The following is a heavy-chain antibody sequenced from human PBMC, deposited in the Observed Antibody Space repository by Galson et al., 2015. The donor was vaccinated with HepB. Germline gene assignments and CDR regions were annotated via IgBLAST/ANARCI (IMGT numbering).Heavy chain of an antibody. V-gene: IGHV3-30*04. Sequence: SLRLSCAASGLTFSIYATHWVRQAPGKGLEWVAVISYDGSDKYYADSVKGRFTISRDNSKNTLYLQMNSLRAEDTAVYYCARDPAGRGVVAAAKRKYYYYGMDVWGQGTTVTVSS. CDR1: GLTFSIYA. D-gene: IGHD2-2*01. CDR2: ISYDGSDK. CDR3: ARDPAGRGVVAAAKRKYYYYGMDV. J-gene: IGHJ6*02.